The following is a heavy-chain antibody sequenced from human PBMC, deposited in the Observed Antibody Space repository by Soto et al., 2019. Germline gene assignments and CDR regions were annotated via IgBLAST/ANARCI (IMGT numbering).Heavy chain of an antibody. CDR1: GGTFSSYA. Sequence: GASVKVSCKASGGTFSSYAISWVRQAPGQGLEWLGGIIPIFGTANYAQKFQGRVTITAEETTSAAYMELSSLRSEDTAVYYCAREDRSYYDSEPSVAFDFWGQGTMVTVSS. J-gene: IGHJ3*01. V-gene: IGHV1-69*13. CDR3: AREDRSYYDSEPSVAFDF. CDR2: IIPIFGTA. D-gene: IGHD3-22*01.